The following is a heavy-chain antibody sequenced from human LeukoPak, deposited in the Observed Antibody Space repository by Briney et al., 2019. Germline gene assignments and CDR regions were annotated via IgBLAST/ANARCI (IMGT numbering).Heavy chain of an antibody. Sequence: PSETLSLTRTVSGGSISSSSYYWGWIRQPPGKGLEWIGSIYYSGSTHYNPSLTSRVIMSLDTSKNHFFLNLSSVTVADTAVYYCARGLWARNCGGDCYLDLWGQGTLVTVSS. V-gene: IGHV4-39*07. CDR1: GGSISSSSYY. D-gene: IGHD2-21*02. CDR3: ARGLWARNCGGDCYLDL. CDR2: IYYSGST. J-gene: IGHJ5*02.